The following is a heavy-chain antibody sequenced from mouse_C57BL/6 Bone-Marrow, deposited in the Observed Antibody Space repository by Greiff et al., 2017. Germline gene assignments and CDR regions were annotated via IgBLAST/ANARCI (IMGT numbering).Heavy chain of an antibody. CDR2: IDPENGDT. CDR1: GFNIKDDY. CDR3: TTFYYDYDGPPYWYFDV. V-gene: IGHV14-4*01. Sequence: DVKLVESGAELVRPGASVKLSCTASGFNIKDDYMHWVKQRPEQGLEWIGWIDPENGDTEYASKFQGKATITADTSSNTAYLQLSSLTSEDTAVYYCTTFYYDYDGPPYWYFDVWGTGTTVTVSS. D-gene: IGHD2-4*01. J-gene: IGHJ1*03.